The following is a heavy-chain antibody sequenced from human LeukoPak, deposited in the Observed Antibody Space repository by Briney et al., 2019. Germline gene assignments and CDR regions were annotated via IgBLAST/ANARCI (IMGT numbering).Heavy chain of an antibody. V-gene: IGHV3-48*03. Sequence: GGPLRLSCAASGFPFSRCEMIWVHQAPGKGLEWVSYISSIGSTIYYADSVKGRFTISRDNAKNSLYLQMNSLRGDDTAVYYCARPMGDGYNYNAFDIWGQGTMVTVSS. CDR3: ARPMGDGYNYNAFDI. CDR2: ISSIGSTI. J-gene: IGHJ3*02. D-gene: IGHD5-24*01. CDR1: GFPFSRCE.